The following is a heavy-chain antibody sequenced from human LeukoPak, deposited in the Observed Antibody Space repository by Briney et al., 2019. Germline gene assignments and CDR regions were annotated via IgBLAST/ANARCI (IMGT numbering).Heavy chain of an antibody. CDR2: ISDDGSRQ. Sequence: GGSLRLSCAATGFTFSNYAIHWGRQAPGKGLEWVAFISDDGSRQHYADSVKGRFTISRDNSKNTLNLQMNSLRAEDTAVYYCARGYRPNWGSTVGDYWGQGTLVTVSS. D-gene: IGHD7-27*01. CDR3: ARGYRPNWGSTVGDY. CDR1: GFTFSNYA. J-gene: IGHJ4*02. V-gene: IGHV3-30-3*01.